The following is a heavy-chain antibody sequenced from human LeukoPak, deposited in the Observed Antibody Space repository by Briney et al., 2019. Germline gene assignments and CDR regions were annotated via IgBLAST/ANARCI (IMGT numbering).Heavy chain of an antibody. J-gene: IGHJ5*02. D-gene: IGHD2-8*01. CDR3: ARAKITNGSRRQNWFDP. CDR2: INHSGST. CDR1: GGSFSGYY. Sequence: PSETLSLTCAVYGGSFSGYYWSWIRQPPGKGLEWIGEINHSGSTNYNPSLKSRVTISVDTSKNQFSLKLSSVTAADTAEYYCARAKITNGSRRQNWFDPWGQGTLVTVSS. V-gene: IGHV4-34*01.